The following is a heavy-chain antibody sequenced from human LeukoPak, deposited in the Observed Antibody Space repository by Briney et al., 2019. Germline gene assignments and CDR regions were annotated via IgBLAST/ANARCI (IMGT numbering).Heavy chain of an antibody. Sequence: SETLSLTCTVSGGAISSYYWSWIRQPAGKGLEWIGRIYTSGSTNYNPSLKSRVTVSVDTPKNQFSLKLSSLTAADTAVYYCARELPYDYVWGSYRPLGFYIWDEGTMVTVSS. CDR1: GGAISSYY. CDR3: ARELPYDYVWGSYRPLGFYI. V-gene: IGHV4-4*07. CDR2: IYTSGST. D-gene: IGHD3-16*02. J-gene: IGHJ3*02.